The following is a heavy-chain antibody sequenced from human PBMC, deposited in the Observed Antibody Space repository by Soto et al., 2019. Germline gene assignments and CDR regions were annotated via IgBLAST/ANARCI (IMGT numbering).Heavy chain of an antibody. CDR3: ARDRFSMVPGTIVLLGTPNAFYI. D-gene: IGHD3-10*01. Sequence: SQTLSLTCAISGDSVSSNTAAWNWIRQSPSRGLEWLGRTYYRSDWFNDYAVSVKRRITINPDTSKNEFSLQLNSVTPEDTAVYYCARDRFSMVPGTIVLLGTPNAFYIWGQGTMVTVS. V-gene: IGHV6-1*01. J-gene: IGHJ3*02. CDR2: TYYRSDWFN. CDR1: GDSVSSNTAA.